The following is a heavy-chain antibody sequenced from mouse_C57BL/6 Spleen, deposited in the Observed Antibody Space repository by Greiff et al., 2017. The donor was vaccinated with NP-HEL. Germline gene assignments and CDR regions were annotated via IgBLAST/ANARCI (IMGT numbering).Heavy chain of an antibody. Sequence: VQLKESGGGLVQPGGSLSLSCAASGFTFTDYYMSWVRQPPGKALEWLGFIRNKANGYTTEYSASVKGRFTISRDNSQSILYLQMNALRAEDSATYYCARYPGRGYFDVWGTGTTVTVSS. V-gene: IGHV7-3*01. CDR2: IRNKANGYTT. CDR3: ARYPGRGYFDV. J-gene: IGHJ1*03. CDR1: GFTFTDYY.